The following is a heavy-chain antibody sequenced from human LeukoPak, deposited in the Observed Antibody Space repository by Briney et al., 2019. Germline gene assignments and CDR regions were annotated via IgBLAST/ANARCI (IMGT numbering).Heavy chain of an antibody. CDR1: GFTFSSYS. CDR3: ATYGSGYYFDY. CDR2: ISSSSSYI. V-gene: IGHV3-21*01. Sequence: KSGGSLRLSCAASGFTFSSYSMNWARQAPGKGLEWVSSISSSSSYIYYADSVKGRFTISRDNAKNSLYLQMNSLRAEDTAVYYCATYGSGYYFDYWGQGTLVTVSS. J-gene: IGHJ4*02. D-gene: IGHD3-10*01.